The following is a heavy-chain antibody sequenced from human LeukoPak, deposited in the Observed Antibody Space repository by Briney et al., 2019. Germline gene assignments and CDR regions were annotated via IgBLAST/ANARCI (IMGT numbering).Heavy chain of an antibody. V-gene: IGHV4-39*07. CDR2: IYYSGST. CDR3: VTGEMTTVTDYFDY. Sequence: SETLSLTCTVSGGSISSSSYYWGWIRQPPGKGLEWIGSIYYSGSTYYNPSLKSRVTISVDTSKNQFSLKLSSVTAADTAVYYCVTGEMTTVTDYFDYWGQGTLVTVSS. CDR1: GGSISSSSYY. D-gene: IGHD4-17*01. J-gene: IGHJ4*02.